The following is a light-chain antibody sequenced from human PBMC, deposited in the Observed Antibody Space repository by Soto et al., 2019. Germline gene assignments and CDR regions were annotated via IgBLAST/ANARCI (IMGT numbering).Light chain of an antibody. J-gene: IGLJ3*02. CDR3: SSYTNTNTWV. CDR1: RSDLGGYSH. V-gene: IGLV2-14*01. CDR2: EVS. Sequence: QSVLTQPASVSGSPGQSITISCTGSRSDLGGYSHVSWYQQHPGKAPKVLIYEVSNWPSGVSNRFSGSKSGNTASLTISGLQVEDEADYYCSSYTNTNTWVFGGGTKVTAL.